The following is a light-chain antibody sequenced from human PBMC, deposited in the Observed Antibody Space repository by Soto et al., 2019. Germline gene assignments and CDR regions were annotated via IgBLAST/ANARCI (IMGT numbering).Light chain of an antibody. CDR2: EVS. CDR3: SSYAGSNNLV. Sequence: QSALTQPPSASGSPGQSVTISCTGTSSDVGGYNYVSWYQQHPGKAPKLMIYEVSKRPSGVPDRFSGSKSGNTASLTVSGLQAEDEGGYYCSSYAGSNNLVFGGGTQLTVL. CDR1: SSDVGGYNY. V-gene: IGLV2-8*01. J-gene: IGLJ2*01.